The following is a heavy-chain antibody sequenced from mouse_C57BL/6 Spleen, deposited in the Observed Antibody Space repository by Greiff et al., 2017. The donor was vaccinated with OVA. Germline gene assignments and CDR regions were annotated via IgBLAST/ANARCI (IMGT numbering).Heavy chain of an antibody. CDR1: GYTFTSYW. J-gene: IGHJ4*01. Sequence: VQLQQPGAELVKPGASVKMSCKASGYTFTSYWITWVKQRPGQGLEWIGDIYPGSGSTNYNEKFKSKATLTVDTSSSTAYMQLSSLTSEDSAVYYCARGGAFYYGSSYVTYAMYYWGQGTSVTVAS. CDR2: IYPGSGST. D-gene: IGHD1-1*01. V-gene: IGHV1-55*01. CDR3: ARGGAFYYGSSYVTYAMYY.